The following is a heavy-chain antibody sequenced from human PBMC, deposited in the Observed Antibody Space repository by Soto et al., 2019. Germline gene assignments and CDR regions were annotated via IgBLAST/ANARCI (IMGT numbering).Heavy chain of an antibody. CDR1: GGSISSYY. D-gene: IGHD6-19*01. V-gene: IGHV4-59*08. CDR3: ARHFHQAVAVDY. CDR2: IYYSGST. J-gene: IGHJ4*02. Sequence: PSETLSLTCTVSGGSISSYYWSWIRQPPGKGLEWIGYIYYSGSTNYNPSLKSRVTISVDTSKNQFSLKLSSVTAADTAVYYCARHFHQAVAVDYWGQGTLVTVS.